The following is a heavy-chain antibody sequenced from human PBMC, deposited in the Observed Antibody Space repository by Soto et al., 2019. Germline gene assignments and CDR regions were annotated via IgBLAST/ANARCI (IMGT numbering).Heavy chain of an antibody. CDR1: GGTFSSYA. CDR3: ARGYNWNYVYYYYGMDV. CDR2: IIPIFGTA. Sequence: ASVKVSCKASGGTFSSYAISWVRQAPGQGLEWMGGIIPIFGTANYAQKFQGRVTITADESTSTAYMELSSLRSEDTAVYYCARGYNWNYVYYYYGMDVWGQGTTVTV. D-gene: IGHD1-1*01. V-gene: IGHV1-69*13. J-gene: IGHJ6*02.